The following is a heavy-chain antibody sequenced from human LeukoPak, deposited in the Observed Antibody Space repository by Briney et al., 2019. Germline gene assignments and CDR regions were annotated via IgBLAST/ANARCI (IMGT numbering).Heavy chain of an antibody. D-gene: IGHD6-13*01. CDR3: ARESPGSSSWYRGRGYYFDY. CDR1: GGSFSGYY. CDR2: INHSGST. V-gene: IGHV4-34*01. Sequence: SETLSLTCAVYGGSFSGYYWSWIRQPPGKGLEWIGEINHSGSTNYNPSLKSRVTISVDTSKNQFSLKLSSVTAADTAVYYCARESPGSSSWYRGRGYYFDYWGQGTLVTVSS. J-gene: IGHJ4*02.